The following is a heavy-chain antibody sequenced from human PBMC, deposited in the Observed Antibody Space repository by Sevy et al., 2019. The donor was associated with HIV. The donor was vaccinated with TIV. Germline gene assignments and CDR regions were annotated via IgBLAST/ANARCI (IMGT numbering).Heavy chain of an antibody. V-gene: IGHV4-30-4*01. J-gene: IGHJ4*02. CDR3: ANKRGYSHGPFDY. CDR1: GGSLSSSDSY. Sequence: SETLSLTCTVSGGSLSSSDSYWSWIRQPPGKGLEWLGYIHYTGGTYYNPFLKSRVAMSVDTSEEQFSLRLSFLTAEDTALYYCANKRGYSHGPFDYWGQGILVTVSS. D-gene: IGHD5-12*01. CDR2: IHYTGGT.